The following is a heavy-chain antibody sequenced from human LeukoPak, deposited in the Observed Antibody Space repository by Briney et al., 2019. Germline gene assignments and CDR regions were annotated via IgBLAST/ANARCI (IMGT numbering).Heavy chain of an antibody. V-gene: IGHV3-30*03. J-gene: IGHJ6*04. CDR3: ARPDSSSYLSYGMDV. CDR1: GFTFSSYG. Sequence: GGSLRLSCAASGFTFSSYGMHWVRQAPGKGLEWVAVISYDGSNKYYADSVKGRFTISRDNSKNTLYLQMNSLRSEDTAVYYCARPDSSSYLSYGMDVWGKGTTVTVSS. D-gene: IGHD6-13*01. CDR2: ISYDGSNK.